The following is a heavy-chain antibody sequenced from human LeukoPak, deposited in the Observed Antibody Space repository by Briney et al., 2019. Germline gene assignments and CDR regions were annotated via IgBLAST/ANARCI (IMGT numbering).Heavy chain of an antibody. V-gene: IGHV1-46*01. CDR1: GYTFTKHY. D-gene: IGHD5-12*01. CDR3: ARENVARLYYFDY. Sequence: ASVTVSYKASGYTFTKHYVHWVRQAPGQGREWMGMISPSGGSTSYAQKYQGTITMTRDTSTSTVYMELSRLRSEHTAVYYCARENVARLYYFDYWGQGALGTVSS. J-gene: IGHJ4*02. CDR2: ISPSGGST.